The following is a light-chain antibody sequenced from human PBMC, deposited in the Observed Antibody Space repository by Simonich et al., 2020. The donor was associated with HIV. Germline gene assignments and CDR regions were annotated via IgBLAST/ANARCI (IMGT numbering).Light chain of an antibody. Sequence: QSALTQPASVSGSPGQSITISCTGTSSDVGDYNYVSWYQQHPDKAPKLMIYDVSNRPSGVSNRVSGSKSGNTASLTISGLQAEDEADYYCSSYTSSSTLEVVFGGGTKLTVL. CDR1: SSDVGDYNY. J-gene: IGLJ2*01. V-gene: IGLV2-14*03. CDR2: DVS. CDR3: SSYTSSSTLEVV.